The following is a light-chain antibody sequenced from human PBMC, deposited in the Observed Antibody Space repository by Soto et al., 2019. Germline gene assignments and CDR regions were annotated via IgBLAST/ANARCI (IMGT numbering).Light chain of an antibody. CDR3: QQYDNLPR. V-gene: IGKV1-5*01. CDR1: EDIDTS. CDR2: GAS. J-gene: IGKJ4*01. Sequence: DIQMTQSPSTLSVSLGDLITITFRASEDIDTSLAWFQQRPGKAPKVLIAGASGLMNGVPSTFSGSGSGTEFALTISSVQPDDFATYYCQQYDNLPRFGGGTKVDIK.